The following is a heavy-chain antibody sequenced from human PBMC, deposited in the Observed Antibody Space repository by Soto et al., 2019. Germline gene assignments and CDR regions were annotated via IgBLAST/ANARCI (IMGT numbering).Heavy chain of an antibody. D-gene: IGHD6-19*01. CDR2: IYYSGST. CDR3: ARVAPIAVAGNDAFDI. V-gene: IGHV4-59*01. Sequence: SETLSLTCTVSGGSISSYYWSWIRQPPGKGLEWIGYIYYSGSTNYNPSLKSRVTISVDTSKNQFSLKLSSVTAADTAVYYCARVAPIAVAGNDAFDIWGQGTMVTVSS. J-gene: IGHJ3*02. CDR1: GGSISSYY.